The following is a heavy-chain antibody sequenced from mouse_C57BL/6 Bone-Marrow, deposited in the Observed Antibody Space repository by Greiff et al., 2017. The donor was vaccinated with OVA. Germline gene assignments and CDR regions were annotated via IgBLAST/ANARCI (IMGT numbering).Heavy chain of an antibody. V-gene: IGHV1-80*01. CDR1: GYAFSSYW. J-gene: IGHJ2*01. Sequence: QVQLQQSGAELVKPGASVKISCKASGYAFSSYWMNWVKQRPGKGLEWIGQIYPGDGDTNYNGKFKGKGTLTADKSSSTAYMQLSSLTAEDSAVYFCARSGTAQATESWGQGTTLTVSS. D-gene: IGHD3-2*02. CDR3: ARSGTAQATES. CDR2: IYPGDGDT.